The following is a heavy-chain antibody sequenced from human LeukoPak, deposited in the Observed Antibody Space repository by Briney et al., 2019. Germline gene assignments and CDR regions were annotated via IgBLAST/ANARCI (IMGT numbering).Heavy chain of an antibody. D-gene: IGHD3-16*01. J-gene: IGHJ4*02. CDR1: GITFSRFW. V-gene: IGHV3-7*03. CDR2: INQDGSEK. Sequence: GGSLRLSCAASGITFSRFWMSWVRQAPGKGLQRVANINQDGSEKHYVDSVKGRFTISRENAENSLYLQMNSLRAEDTAVYYCASGGHLDYWGQGALVTVAS. CDR3: ASGGHLDY.